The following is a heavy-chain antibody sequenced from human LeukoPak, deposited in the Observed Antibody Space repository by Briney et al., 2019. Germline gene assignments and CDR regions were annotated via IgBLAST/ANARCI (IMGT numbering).Heavy chain of an antibody. V-gene: IGHV1-2*02. J-gene: IGHJ5*01. CDR3: ARGFNLDS. CDR1: GYTFTAYY. CDR2: INPNTGDT. Sequence: ASVRVSCKASGYTFTAYYMSWLRQAPGQGLEWMAWINPNTGDTNYAQKFQGRVTVTRDTSIRTAYMELSSLRSDDTAVYYCARGFNLDSWVQGALVTVSS.